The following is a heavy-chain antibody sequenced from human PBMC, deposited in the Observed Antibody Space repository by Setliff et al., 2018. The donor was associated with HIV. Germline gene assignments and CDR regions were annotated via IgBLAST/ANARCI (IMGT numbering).Heavy chain of an antibody. CDR3: ARDFGVVIPQGRFNP. CDR1: GGSVSSNDYY. J-gene: IGHJ5*02. D-gene: IGHD3-3*01. CDR2: ILYGGST. Sequence: KTSETLSLTCTVSGGSVSSNDYYWAWIRQPPGKGLEWIGNILYGGSTYYNPSLKSRVTLSVDTSKNQFFLRLSSVTAADTAVYYCARDFGVVIPQGRFNPWGQGTLVTVSS. V-gene: IGHV4-39*01.